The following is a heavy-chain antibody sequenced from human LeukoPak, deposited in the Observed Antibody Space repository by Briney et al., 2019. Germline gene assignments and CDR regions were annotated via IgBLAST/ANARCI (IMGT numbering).Heavy chain of an antibody. V-gene: IGHV3-23*01. CDR3: AKTQGYYDC. Sequence: GGSLRLSCAASGFTFSSYAMSWVRQAPGKGLEWVSSISGSGGSIYYADSVKGRFTISRDTSKSTLSLQMSSLRAEDTAVYYCAKTQGYYDCWGQGTLVTVSS. CDR2: ISGSGGSI. CDR1: GFTFSSYA. D-gene: IGHD3-22*01. J-gene: IGHJ4*02.